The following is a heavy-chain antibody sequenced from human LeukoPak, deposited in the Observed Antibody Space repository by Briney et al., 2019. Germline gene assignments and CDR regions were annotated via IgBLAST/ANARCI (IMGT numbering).Heavy chain of an antibody. D-gene: IGHD5-18*01. V-gene: IGHV3-21*01. CDR1: GFTFSTYT. J-gene: IGHJ4*02. CDR2: ISNDGSYS. Sequence: GGSLRLSCAVSGFTFSTYTMNWARQAPGKGLEWVSSISNDGSYSHYADSVKGRFTISRDNAKNSLYVQMNSPRAEDTAVYYCAKGGGYNYGYVNYWGQGTLVTVSS. CDR3: AKGGGYNYGYVNY.